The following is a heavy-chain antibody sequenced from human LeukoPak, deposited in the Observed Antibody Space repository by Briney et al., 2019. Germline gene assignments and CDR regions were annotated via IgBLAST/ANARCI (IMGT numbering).Heavy chain of an antibody. CDR1: GFTFSSYS. D-gene: IGHD1-26*01. V-gene: IGHV3-21*01. CDR3: ARDMWELRAFDI. CDR2: ISSSSSYI. Sequence: GGSLRLSCAASGFTFSSYSMNWVRQAPGKWLEWVSSISSSSSYIYYADSVKGRFTISRDNAKNSLYLQMNSLRAEDTAVYYCARDMWELRAFDIWGQGTMVTVSS. J-gene: IGHJ3*02.